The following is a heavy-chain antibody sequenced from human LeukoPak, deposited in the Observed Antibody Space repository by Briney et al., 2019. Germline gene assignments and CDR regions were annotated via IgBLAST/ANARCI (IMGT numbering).Heavy chain of an antibody. CDR1: GGSFSGYY. CDR2: INHSGST. V-gene: IGHV4-34*01. Sequence: SETLSLTCAVYGGSFSGYYWSWIRQPPGKGLEWIGEINHSGSTNYNPSLKSRVTISVDTSKNQFSLTLSSVTAADTAVYYCARDPRTISYSYGYYYYYGMDVWGQGTTVTASS. D-gene: IGHD5-18*01. J-gene: IGHJ6*02. CDR3: ARDPRTISYSYGYYYYYGMDV.